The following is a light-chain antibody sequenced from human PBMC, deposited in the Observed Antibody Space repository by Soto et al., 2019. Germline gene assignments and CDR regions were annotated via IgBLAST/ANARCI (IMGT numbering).Light chain of an antibody. CDR1: SSNIGAGYD. J-gene: IGLJ1*01. CDR3: QSYDSSLDTSYV. CDR2: SNG. Sequence: QSVLTQPPSVSGAPGQRVTISCTGSSSNIGAGYDVHWYQQLPGTAPKLLIYSNGNRPSGVPDRFSGSKSGTSASLAITGLQAEDEADYYCQSYDSSLDTSYVFGSGTKLTVL. V-gene: IGLV1-40*01.